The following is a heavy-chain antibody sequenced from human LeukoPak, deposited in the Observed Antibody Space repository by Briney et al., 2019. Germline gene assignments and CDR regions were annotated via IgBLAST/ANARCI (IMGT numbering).Heavy chain of an antibody. CDR2: IYYFGST. CDR1: NGSLSGYY. Sequence: SETLSLTCTVSNGSLSGYYWNWIRQSPGKGLEWFGYIYYFGSTRYNPSLKSRVTMSVDTSKNQFSLELSSVTAADTAVYYCARAPTYYYDSVGYPLWGRGTLVTVSP. J-gene: IGHJ2*01. CDR3: ARAPTYYYDSVGYPL. V-gene: IGHV4-59*01. D-gene: IGHD3-22*01.